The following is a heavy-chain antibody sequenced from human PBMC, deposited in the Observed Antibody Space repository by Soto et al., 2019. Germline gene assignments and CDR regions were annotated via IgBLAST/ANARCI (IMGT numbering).Heavy chain of an antibody. CDR1: GFTFSSYS. CDR2: ISSSSSYI. Sequence: GGSLRLSCAASGFTFSSYSMNWVRQAPGKGLEWVSSISSSSSYIYYADSVKGRFTISRDNAKNSLYLQMNSLRAEDTAVYYSQSERGSSWPFDYWGQGTLVTVSS. J-gene: IGHJ4*02. D-gene: IGHD6-13*01. V-gene: IGHV3-21*01. CDR3: QSERGSSWPFDY.